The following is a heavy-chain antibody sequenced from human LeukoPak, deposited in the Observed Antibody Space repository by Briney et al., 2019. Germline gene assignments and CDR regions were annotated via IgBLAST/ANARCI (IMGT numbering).Heavy chain of an antibody. V-gene: IGHV3-23*01. Sequence: GGALRLSCAASGVTFSSDAMSWVRQAPGEGREWVAATCGTGAPRYYAASAPDRFPISRDNSKNTPYLQMTRLRAADTAVYYCAKSEPPSYFDSSGPGKPVTASP. J-gene: IGHJ4*02. CDR1: GVTFSSDA. CDR3: AKSEPPSYFDS. CDR2: TCGTGAPR. D-gene: IGHD1-14*01.